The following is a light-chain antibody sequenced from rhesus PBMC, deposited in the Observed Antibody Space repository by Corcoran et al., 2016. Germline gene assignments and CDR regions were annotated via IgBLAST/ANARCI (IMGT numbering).Light chain of an antibody. V-gene: IGKV1S9*01. Sequence: DIQMTQSPSSLSASVGDRVTITCQASQSLSNYSNWYQQKPGKILKLLNYRATSLQSGIPSRLSGSGLGTDVTLPISSRQPEDFATYYCPQVYSYPFTVGPGTKLDI. CDR1: QSLSNY. J-gene: IGKJ3*01. CDR3: PQVYSYPFT. CDR2: RAT.